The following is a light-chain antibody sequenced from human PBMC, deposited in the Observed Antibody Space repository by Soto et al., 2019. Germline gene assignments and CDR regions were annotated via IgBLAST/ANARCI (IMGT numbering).Light chain of an antibody. V-gene: IGKV3-20*01. CDR1: QSVSSNY. CDR3: QQYGSSPFT. Sequence: EMVLPQSPGPLSLSPGERATLPCRASQSVSSNYLAWYQQKPGQAPRLLIYGASSRATGIPDRFSGSGSGTDFTLTISRLEPEDFAVYYCQQYGSSPFTFGGGTKVEIK. J-gene: IGKJ4*01. CDR2: GAS.